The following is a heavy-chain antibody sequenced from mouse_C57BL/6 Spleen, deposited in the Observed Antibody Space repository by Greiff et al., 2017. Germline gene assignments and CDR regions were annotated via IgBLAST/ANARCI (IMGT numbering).Heavy chain of an antibody. Sequence: EVHLVESGGDLVKPGGSLKLSCAASGYTFSSYGMSWVRQTPDNRLEWVATISSGGSYTYYPDNVKGLFTISIDNAKNTLYMQISSLKSEDTAMYYCASEVTVVATYWYFDVWGTGTTVTVSS. CDR1: GYTFSSYG. V-gene: IGHV5-6*01. D-gene: IGHD1-1*01. J-gene: IGHJ1*03. CDR2: ISSGGSYT. CDR3: ASEVTVVATYWYFDV.